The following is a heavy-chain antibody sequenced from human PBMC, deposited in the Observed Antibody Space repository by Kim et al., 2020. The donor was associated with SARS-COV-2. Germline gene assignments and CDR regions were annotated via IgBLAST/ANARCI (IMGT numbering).Heavy chain of an antibody. D-gene: IGHD3-16*01. CDR3: AREALGGLRFDHLDY. J-gene: IGHJ4*02. Sequence: GGSLRLSCAASGFTFSTYPIHWVRQAPGKGLEWVALLSSDGRNEYYADSVKGRFTISRDNSKNTLYLQMNSLRAEDTAVYYCAREALGGLRFDHLDYWGQGTLVTVSS. CDR1: GFTFSTYP. V-gene: IGHV3-30*04. CDR2: LSSDGRNE.